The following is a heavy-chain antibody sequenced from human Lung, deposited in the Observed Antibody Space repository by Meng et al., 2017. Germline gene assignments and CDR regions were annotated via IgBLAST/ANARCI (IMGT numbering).Heavy chain of an antibody. D-gene: IGHD4-11*01. CDR1: GGSFSDYY. V-gene: IGHV4-34*01. Sequence: LQQGGAGMLKPSYTLSLTCVVSGGSFSDYYWSWIRQPPGKGLEWIGEINHSGSTNYSPSLESRATISVDTSQNNLSLKLSSVTAADSAVYYCARGPTTMAHDFDYWGQGTLVTVSS. CDR3: ARGPTTMAHDFDY. CDR2: INHSGST. J-gene: IGHJ4*02.